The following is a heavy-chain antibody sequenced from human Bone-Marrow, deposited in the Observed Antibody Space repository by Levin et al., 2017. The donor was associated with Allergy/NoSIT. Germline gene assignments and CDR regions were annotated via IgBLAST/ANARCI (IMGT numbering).Heavy chain of an antibody. D-gene: IGHD3-22*01. CDR3: ARGSGSGAWFDP. Sequence: SQTLSLTCTVSGGSVSSGSYYWSWIRQPPGKGLEWIGYIYYSGSTNYNPSLKSRVTISVDTSKNQFSLKLSSVTAADTAVYYCARGSGSGAWFDPWGQGTLVTVSS. J-gene: IGHJ5*02. CDR1: GGSVSSGSYY. CDR2: IYYSGST. V-gene: IGHV4-61*01.